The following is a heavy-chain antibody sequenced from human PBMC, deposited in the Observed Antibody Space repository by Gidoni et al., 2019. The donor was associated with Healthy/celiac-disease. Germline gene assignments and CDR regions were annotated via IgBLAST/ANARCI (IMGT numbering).Heavy chain of an antibody. V-gene: IGHV3-23*01. D-gene: IGHD2-15*01. CDR2: ISGSGGST. CDR3: AKDAGPYCSGGSCYQGAMFDY. CDR1: GFTFSSYA. J-gene: IGHJ4*02. Sequence: EVQLLESGGGLVQPGGSLRLSCAASGFTFSSYAMSWVRQAPGKGLEWVSAISGSGGSTYYADSVKGRFTISRDNSKNTLYLQMNSLRAEDTAVYYCAKDAGPYCSGGSCYQGAMFDYWGQGTLVTVSS.